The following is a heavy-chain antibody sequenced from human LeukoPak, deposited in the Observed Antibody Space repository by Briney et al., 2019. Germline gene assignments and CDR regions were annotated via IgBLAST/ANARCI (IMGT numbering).Heavy chain of an antibody. Sequence: GGSLRLSCAASGFTFSSYAMSWVRQAPGKGLEWVSAISGSGGSTYYADSVKGRHTISRDSSKNTLYLEMNSLRAEDTALYYCAKPDSSSWYGRGFDYWGQGTLVTVSS. D-gene: IGHD3-22*01. CDR2: ISGSGGST. J-gene: IGHJ4*02. CDR1: GFTFSSYA. V-gene: IGHV3-23*01. CDR3: AKPDSSSWYGRGFDY.